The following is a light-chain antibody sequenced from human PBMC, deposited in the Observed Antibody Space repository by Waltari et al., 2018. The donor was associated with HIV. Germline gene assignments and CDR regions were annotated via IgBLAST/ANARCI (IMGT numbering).Light chain of an antibody. CDR2: GAS. CDR3: QQSYTTPLT. J-gene: IGKJ4*01. CDR1: QTIETY. Sequence: EIQLTQSTSSLSASRGDKVTISCRASQTIETYLNWYHQKPGKAPNLLIHGASSLQSGVPSRFSGSGSGTQFTLTISSLQPEDCGIYYCQQSYTTPLTFGGGTKL. V-gene: IGKV1-39*01.